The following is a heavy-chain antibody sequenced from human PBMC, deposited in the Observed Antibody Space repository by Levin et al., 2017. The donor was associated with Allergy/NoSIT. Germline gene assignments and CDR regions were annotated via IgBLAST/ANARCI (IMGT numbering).Heavy chain of an antibody. Sequence: SETLSLTCTVSGCSISSSSYYWVWMRQPPGKGREWIVSIYDSGSTYYNPSLKSRVTISVDTSKNQFSLKLSSVTAADTAVYYCARTDLYNGNSPVAFDIWGQGTMVTVSS. J-gene: IGHJ3*02. V-gene: IGHV4-39*01. CDR3: ARTDLYNGNSPVAFDI. CDR2: IYDSGST. CDR1: GCSISSSSYY. D-gene: IGHD1-7*01.